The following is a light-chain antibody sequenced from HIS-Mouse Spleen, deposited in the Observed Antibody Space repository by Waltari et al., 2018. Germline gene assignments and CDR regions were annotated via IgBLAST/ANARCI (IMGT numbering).Light chain of an antibody. Sequence: QSVLTQPPSASGTPGQRVTISCSGSISNIGSNTVNWYQQLPGPAPKLLIYSNNQRPSGVPDRFSGSKSGTSASLAISGLQSEDEADYYCAAWDDSLNGNYVFGTGTKVTVL. CDR2: SNN. CDR1: ISNIGSNT. CDR3: AAWDDSLNGNYV. J-gene: IGLJ1*01. V-gene: IGLV1-44*01.